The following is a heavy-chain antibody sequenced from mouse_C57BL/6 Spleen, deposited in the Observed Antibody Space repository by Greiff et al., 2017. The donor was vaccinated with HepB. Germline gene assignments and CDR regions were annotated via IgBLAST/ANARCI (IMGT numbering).Heavy chain of an antibody. D-gene: IGHD1-1*01. CDR3: ARGTTVVRKALFDY. CDR2: IDPSDSYT. V-gene: IGHV1-69*01. Sequence: VQLQQPGAELVMPGASVKLSCKASGYTFTSYWMHWVKQRPGQGLEWIGEIDPSDSYTNYNQKFKGKSTLTVDKSSSTAYMQLSSLTSEDSAVYYCARGTTVVRKALFDYWGQGTTLTVSS. CDR1: GYTFTSYW. J-gene: IGHJ2*01.